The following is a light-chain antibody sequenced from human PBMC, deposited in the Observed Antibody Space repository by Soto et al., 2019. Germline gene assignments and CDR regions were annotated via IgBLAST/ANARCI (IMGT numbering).Light chain of an antibody. CDR2: GAS. J-gene: IGKJ1*01. CDR1: QSVSSSY. Sequence: EIVLTQSPDTLSLSTGERATLSRRASQSVSSSYLAWYQQKPGQAPRLLIYGASSRATGIPDRFSGSGSGTDFTLTISRLEPEDFAVYYCQQYGSSPRTFGQGTKVDIK. CDR3: QQYGSSPRT. V-gene: IGKV3-20*01.